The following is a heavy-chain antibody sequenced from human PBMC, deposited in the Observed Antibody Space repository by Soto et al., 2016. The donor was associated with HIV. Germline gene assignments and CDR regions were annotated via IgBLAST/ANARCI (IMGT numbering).Heavy chain of an antibody. V-gene: IGHV3-48*01. Sequence: EVQLVESGGGLVQPGGSLRLSCAASGFTFSSYSMNWVRQAPGKGLEWVSYISSSSSTIYYADSVKGRFTISRDNAKNSLYLQMNSLRAEDTAVYYCARGVPYNWNYYYFDYWGQGTLVTVSS. D-gene: IGHD1-7*01. CDR3: ARGVPYNWNYYYFDY. J-gene: IGHJ4*02. CDR1: GFTFSSYS. CDR2: ISSSSSTI.